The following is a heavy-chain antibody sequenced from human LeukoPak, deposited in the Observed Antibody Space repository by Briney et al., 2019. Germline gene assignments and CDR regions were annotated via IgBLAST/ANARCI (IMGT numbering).Heavy chain of an antibody. J-gene: IGHJ4*02. CDR3: AKDRSSIWWHDFDC. CDR1: GFTFSSYA. V-gene: IGHV3-23*01. D-gene: IGHD6-13*01. CDR2: ISGSGRTT. Sequence: GRSLRLSCAASGFTFSSYAMNWVRQAPGKGLEWVSGISGSGRTTYYGDSVKGRFTISRDNSKNTVFLQMNSLSAEDTAVYYCAKDRSSIWWHDFDCWGQGTLVTVSS.